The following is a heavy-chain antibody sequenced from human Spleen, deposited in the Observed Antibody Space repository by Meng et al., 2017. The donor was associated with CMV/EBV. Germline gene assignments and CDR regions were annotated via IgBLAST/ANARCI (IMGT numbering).Heavy chain of an antibody. D-gene: IGHD3-3*01. CDR2: ISGSGGST. J-gene: IGHJ6*02. Sequence: GESLKISCAASGFTFSAYTFHWVRQAPGKGLEWVSAISGSGGSTYYADSVKGRFTISRDNSKNTLYLQMNSLRAEDTAVYYCAKANQYYDFWSGYYGANYYYYGMDVWGQGTTVTVSS. V-gene: IGHV3-23*01. CDR1: GFTFSAYT. CDR3: AKANQYYDFWSGYYGANYYYYGMDV.